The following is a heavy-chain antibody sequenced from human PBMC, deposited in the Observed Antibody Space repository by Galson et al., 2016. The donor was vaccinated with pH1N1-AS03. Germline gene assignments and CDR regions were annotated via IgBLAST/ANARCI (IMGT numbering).Heavy chain of an antibody. D-gene: IGHD6-13*01. Sequence: SLRLSCAGSGFTFDDYAMHWVRQSPGKGLEWVSGISWNSGNIAYADSVKGRFTISRDNAKNSLYLQMSSLKTEDAAFYYCAKEPWLPAAGTVHWDFDLWGPVTLVTFSS. V-gene: IGHV3-9*01. CDR2: ISWNSGNI. CDR1: GFTFDDYA. J-gene: IGHJ2*01. CDR3: AKEPWLPAAGTVHWDFDL.